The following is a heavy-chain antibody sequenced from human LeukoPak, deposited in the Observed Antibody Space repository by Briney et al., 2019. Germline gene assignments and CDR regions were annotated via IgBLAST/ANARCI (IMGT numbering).Heavy chain of an antibody. Sequence: GSSVKVSCKSSGGTFSSYAISWVRQAPGQGLEWMGRIIPILGIANYAQKFQGRVTITADKSTSTAYIELSSMRSDETAMYCCARESYSGNPYSVYWGEATLLSDCS. CDR3: ARESYSGNPYSVY. CDR1: GGTFSSYA. CDR2: IIPILGIA. V-gene: IGHV1-69*04. D-gene: IGHD4-23*01. J-gene: IGHJ4*02.